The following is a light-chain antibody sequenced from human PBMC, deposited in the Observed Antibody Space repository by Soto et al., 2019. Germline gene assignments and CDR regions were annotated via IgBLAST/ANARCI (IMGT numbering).Light chain of an antibody. J-gene: IGLJ2*01. V-gene: IGLV3-21*04. CDR3: QVWDSSSDHVV. CDR1: NIGSKS. CDR2: YDS. Sequence: ELTQPPSVSVAQGKTARITCGGSNIGSKSVHWYQQKPGQAPVLVIYYDSDRPSGIPERFSGSNSGNTATLTISRVEAGDEAHYYCQVWDSSSDHVVFGGGTKLTV.